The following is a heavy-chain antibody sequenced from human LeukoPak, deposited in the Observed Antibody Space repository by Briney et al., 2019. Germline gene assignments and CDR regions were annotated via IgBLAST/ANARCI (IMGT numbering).Heavy chain of an antibody. J-gene: IGHJ6*03. CDR1: GYTFTSYG. CDR2: ISAYNGNT. D-gene: IGHD2-15*01. CDR3: ARGDGYCSGGSCYSGYMDV. V-gene: IGHV1-18*04. Sequence: ASVKVSCKASGYTFTSYGISWVRQAPGQGLEWMGWISAYNGNTNYAQKLQGRVTMTTDTSTSTAYMELRSLRSDDTAVYYRARGDGYCSGGSCYSGYMDVWGKGTTVTISS.